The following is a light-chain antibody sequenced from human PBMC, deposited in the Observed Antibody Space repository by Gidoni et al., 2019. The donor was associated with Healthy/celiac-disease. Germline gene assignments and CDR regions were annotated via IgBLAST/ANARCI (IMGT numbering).Light chain of an antibody. J-gene: IGKJ1*01. V-gene: IGKV1-5*03. CDR2: KAS. CDR1: QSISSW. Sequence: DIQMTQSPSTLSASVGDRVTITCRASQSISSWLAWYQQKPGKAPKLLIYKASSLESGVPSRFSGSGSGTEVTLTISSLQPDDFATYYCQKYNSYSTFGQGTKVEIK. CDR3: QKYNSYST.